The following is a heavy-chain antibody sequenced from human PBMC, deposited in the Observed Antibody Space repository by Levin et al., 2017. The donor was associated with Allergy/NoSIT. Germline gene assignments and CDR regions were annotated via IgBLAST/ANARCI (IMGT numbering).Heavy chain of an antibody. D-gene: IGHD3-10*01. CDR3: ARGEVWFGEILRGPFDS. CDR2: IDHSGST. V-gene: IGHV4-34*01. CDR1: GESLTLYY. Sequence: SETLSLTCSVYGESLTLYYWSWIRQPPGKGPEWIGDIDHSGSTIYTPSLKSRVTISVEKSKNHFSLRLSSVTAADTAVYYCARGEVWFGEILRGPFDSWGQGTLVTVSS. J-gene: IGHJ5*01.